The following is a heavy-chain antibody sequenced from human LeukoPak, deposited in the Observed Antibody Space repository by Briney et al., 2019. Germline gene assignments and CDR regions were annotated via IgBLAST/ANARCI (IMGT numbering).Heavy chain of an antibody. Sequence: GGSLRLSCAASGFTFSSYSMNWVRQAPGKGLEWVSYISGSSGSIYYADSVRGRFTISRDNAKNSLYLQMNSLRAEDTAVYYCARYCGGDCFGMDVWGQGTTVTVSS. CDR2: ISGSSGSI. CDR3: ARYCGGDCFGMDV. CDR1: GFTFSSYS. D-gene: IGHD2-21*01. V-gene: IGHV3-48*04. J-gene: IGHJ6*02.